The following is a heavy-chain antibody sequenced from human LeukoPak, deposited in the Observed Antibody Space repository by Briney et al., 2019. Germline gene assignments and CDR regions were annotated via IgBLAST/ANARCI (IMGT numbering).Heavy chain of an antibody. V-gene: IGHV1-69*13. CDR1: GGTFSSYA. J-gene: IGHJ6*03. CDR2: IIPIFGTA. Sequence: SVKVSCKASGGTFSSYAISWVRQAPGQGLEWMGGIIPIFGTANYAQKFQGRVTITADESTSTAYMGLSSLRSEDTAVYYCARYCSGGSCARYYYYYYMDVWGKGTTVTVPS. CDR3: ARYCSGGSCARYYYYYYMDV. D-gene: IGHD2-15*01.